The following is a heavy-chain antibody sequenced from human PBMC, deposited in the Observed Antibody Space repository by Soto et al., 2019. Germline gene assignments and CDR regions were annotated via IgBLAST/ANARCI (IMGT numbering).Heavy chain of an antibody. CDR3: ARDTRSLEGSSLAYSAY. Sequence: SVKVSCEASGDSFTGCVSSWGLQAPVQGLDWMGWISSYSGNTNYAQKLQVRVTMTTDTSTSTAYMEVRSLRSDDTAVYYCARDTRSLEGSSLAYSAYWGQGTLVPVS. D-gene: IGHD6-6*01. J-gene: IGHJ4*02. V-gene: IGHV1-18*04. CDR2: ISSYSGNT. CDR1: GDSFTGCV.